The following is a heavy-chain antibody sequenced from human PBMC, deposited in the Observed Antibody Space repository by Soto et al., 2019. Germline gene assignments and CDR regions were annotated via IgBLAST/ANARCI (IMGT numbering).Heavy chain of an antibody. D-gene: IGHD2-21*02. CDR3: ARTLAYCGGDCYGRHNDAFDI. CDR2: MNPNSGNT. Sequence: QVQLVQSGAEVKKPGASVKVSCKASGYTFTTYDVNWVRQATGQGPEWMGWMNPNSGNTGYAQKFQGRVTMTRNTAISTANMERCSLRSEDTALYYCARTLAYCGGDCYGRHNDAFDIWGQGTMVTVSS. V-gene: IGHV1-8*01. J-gene: IGHJ3*02. CDR1: GYTFTTYD.